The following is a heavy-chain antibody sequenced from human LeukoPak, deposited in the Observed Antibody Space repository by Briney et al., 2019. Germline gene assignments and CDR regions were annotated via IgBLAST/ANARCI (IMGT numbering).Heavy chain of an antibody. CDR3: ARTPKDLVGYYFDY. D-gene: IGHD6-6*01. Sequence: ASVKVSCKASGYTFSDYYIHWVRVAPGQGLEWMGFINPSGGRTSYAQKFQGRVTMTRDTSTSTVYMELSSLRSEDTAVYYCARTPKDLVGYYFDYWGQGTLVTVSS. CDR2: INPSGGRT. CDR1: GYTFSDYY. V-gene: IGHV1-46*01. J-gene: IGHJ4*02.